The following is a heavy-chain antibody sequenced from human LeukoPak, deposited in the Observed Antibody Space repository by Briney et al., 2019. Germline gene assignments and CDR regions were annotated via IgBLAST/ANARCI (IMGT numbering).Heavy chain of an antibody. CDR1: GGSISSSSYY. V-gene: IGHV4-39*07. Sequence: KPSETLSLTCTVSGGSISSSSYYWGWIRQPPGKGLEWIGNIYYSGSTYYNPSLKSRVTISVDTSKNQFSLKLSSVTAADTAVYFCAREAPSTSDGSGSYYDYWGQGTLVTVSS. CDR3: AREAPSTSDGSGSYYDY. J-gene: IGHJ4*02. CDR2: IYYSGST. D-gene: IGHD3-10*01.